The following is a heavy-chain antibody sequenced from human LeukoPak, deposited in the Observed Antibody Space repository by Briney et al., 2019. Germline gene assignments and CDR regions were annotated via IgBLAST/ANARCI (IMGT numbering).Heavy chain of an antibody. CDR1: GYTFTGYY. CDR3: ARPLYGGNSGWYFDY. V-gene: IGHV1-2*06. J-gene: IGHJ4*02. Sequence: GASVKVSCKASGYTFTGYYMHWVRQAPGQGLEWMGRINPNSGGTNCAQKFQGRDTMTRDTSISTAYMELSRLRSDDTAVYYCARPLYGGNSGWYFDYWGQGTLVTVSS. D-gene: IGHD4-23*01. CDR2: INPNSGGT.